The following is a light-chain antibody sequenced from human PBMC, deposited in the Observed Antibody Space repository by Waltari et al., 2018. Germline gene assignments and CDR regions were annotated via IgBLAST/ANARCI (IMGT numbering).Light chain of an antibody. Sequence: EIMLTQSPGTLSLSPGERATLPCRASQSISKYLAWYQHKPGQAPRLLIYDASIRATGIPDRFSGSGYGTDFSLTISRLEPEDYAVYYCQKYGSLPATFGRGTKVEIK. CDR1: QSISKY. J-gene: IGKJ1*01. V-gene: IGKV3-20*01. CDR3: QKYGSLPAT. CDR2: DAS.